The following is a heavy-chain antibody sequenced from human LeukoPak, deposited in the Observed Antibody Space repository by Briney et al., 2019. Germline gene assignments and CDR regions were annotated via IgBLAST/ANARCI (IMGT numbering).Heavy chain of an antibody. Sequence: GGSLRLSCAASGFTFSSYGIHWVRQAPGKGLEWVAFIRYDGSNKYYADSVKGRFTISRDNSKNTLYLQMNSLRAEDTAVYYCAKDSSGSYSVGAFDIWGPGTMVTVSS. CDR1: GFTFSSYG. V-gene: IGHV3-30*02. J-gene: IGHJ3*02. CDR2: IRYDGSNK. CDR3: AKDSSGSYSVGAFDI. D-gene: IGHD1-26*01.